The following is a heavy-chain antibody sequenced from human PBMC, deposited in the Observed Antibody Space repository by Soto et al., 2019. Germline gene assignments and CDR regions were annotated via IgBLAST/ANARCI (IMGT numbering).Heavy chain of an antibody. CDR1: GGAFNGYY. J-gene: IGHJ4*02. CDR3: ARAGAALVRGSIGGFDY. V-gene: IGHV4-34*01. D-gene: IGHD3-10*01. CDR2: INYSGTV. Sequence: QVHLQQWGAGLLKPSETLSLTCAVNGGAFNGYYWTWIRQSPGKGLQWIGEINYSGTVDYNPSLKSRVTFSIDTSKKQFSLTLTSVTAADTAVYYCARAGAALVRGSIGGFDYWGQGTLVTVSS.